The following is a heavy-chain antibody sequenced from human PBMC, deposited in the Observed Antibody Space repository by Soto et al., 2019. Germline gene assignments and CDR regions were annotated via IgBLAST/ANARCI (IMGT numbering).Heavy chain of an antibody. Sequence: ASETLSLTCTVSGASVNSENYYWSWIRQPPGKGLEWIGYVYYSGSTNYNPSLKSRATISLDTYRNQSSLKMTSMTSADTAFYYCARGAFCFLQGFDAWGQGTLVTVSS. CDR2: VYYSGST. V-gene: IGHV4-61*01. J-gene: IGHJ5*02. CDR3: ARGAFCFLQGFDA. D-gene: IGHD3-3*01. CDR1: GASVNSENYY.